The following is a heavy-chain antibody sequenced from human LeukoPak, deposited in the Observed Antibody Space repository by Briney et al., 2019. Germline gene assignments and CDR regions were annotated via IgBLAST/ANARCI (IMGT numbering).Heavy chain of an antibody. CDR3: ATDYYDSSGYCWDP. V-gene: IGHV7-4-1*02. J-gene: IGHJ5*02. D-gene: IGHD3-22*01. CDR2: INTNTGNP. Sequence: ASVKVSCKASGYTFTSYGISWVRQAPGQGLEWMGWINTNTGNPTYAQGFTERFVFSLDTSVSTAYLQISSLKAEDTAVYYCATDYYDSSGYCWDPWGQGTLVTVSS. CDR1: GYTFTSYG.